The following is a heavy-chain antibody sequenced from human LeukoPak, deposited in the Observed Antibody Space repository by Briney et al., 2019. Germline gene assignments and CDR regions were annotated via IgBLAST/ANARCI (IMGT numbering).Heavy chain of an antibody. CDR3: ARDCGYSYANDC. J-gene: IGHJ4*02. V-gene: IGHV3-48*02. CDR2: ISISSSTI. Sequence: GGSLRLSCAASGFTFSSYSMNWVRQAPGKGLEWVSYISISSSTIYYADSVKGRFTSSRDNAKNLLYLQMNSLRDEDTAVYYCARDCGYSYANDCWGQGTLVTVSS. CDR1: GFTFSSYS. D-gene: IGHD5-18*01.